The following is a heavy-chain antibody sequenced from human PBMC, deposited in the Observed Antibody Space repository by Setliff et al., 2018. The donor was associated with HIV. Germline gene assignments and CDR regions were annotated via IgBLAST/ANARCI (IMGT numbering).Heavy chain of an antibody. J-gene: IGHJ6*02. CDR3: ARDLGGDGYNYHYYYGMDV. V-gene: IGHV3-11*04. CDR1: GFTFSDYY. CDR2: ITNSGTTI. Sequence: PGGSLRLSCAASGFTFSDYYMSWIRQAPGKGLEWVSYITNSGTTIYYADSVKGRFTISRDNAKNPLYLQMNSLRAEDTAVYYCARDLGGDGYNYHYYYGMDVWGQGTTVTVSS. D-gene: IGHD3-16*01.